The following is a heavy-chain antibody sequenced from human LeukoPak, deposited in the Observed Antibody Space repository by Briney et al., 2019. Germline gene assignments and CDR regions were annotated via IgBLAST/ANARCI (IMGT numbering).Heavy chain of an antibody. J-gene: IGHJ4*02. D-gene: IGHD7-27*01. Sequence: ASVKVSCKASGYTFTSYDVNWFRQATGQGLEWMGWMNPNSGNTGYAQKFQCRASLTRDTSISTAYMELSSLRSEDTAVYYCAKNLALTGEFDSWGQGTLVTVSS. CDR1: GYTFTSYD. CDR2: MNPNSGNT. V-gene: IGHV1-8*01. CDR3: AKNLALTGEFDS.